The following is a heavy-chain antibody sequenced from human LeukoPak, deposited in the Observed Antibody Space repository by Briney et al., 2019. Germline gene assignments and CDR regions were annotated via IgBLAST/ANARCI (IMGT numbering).Heavy chain of an antibody. Sequence: GGSLRLSCAASGFTFSSYAMHWVRQAPGKGLEWVAVISYDGSNKYYADSVKGRFTISRDNSKNMLYLQMNGLRAEDTAVYHCARASGGYYDSSGSFDYWGQGTLVTVSS. J-gene: IGHJ4*02. CDR2: ISYDGSNK. CDR1: GFTFSSYA. V-gene: IGHV3-30*14. D-gene: IGHD3-22*01. CDR3: ARASGGYYDSSGSFDY.